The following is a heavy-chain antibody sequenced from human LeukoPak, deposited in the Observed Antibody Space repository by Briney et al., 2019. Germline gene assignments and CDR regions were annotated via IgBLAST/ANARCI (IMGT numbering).Heavy chain of an antibody. CDR2: ISPDDSEI. J-gene: IGHJ4*02. D-gene: IGHD1-26*01. CDR1: GYKFNAYW. CDR3: ARHEGSGSYYSY. V-gene: IGHV5-51*01. Sequence: RGESLKISCKGSGYKFNAYWIAWVRQMPGRGLEWMGIISPDDSEIRYSPSFRGQVTISADKSTSTAYLQWSRLKASDTAIYYCARHEGSGSYYSYWGQGTLVTVSS.